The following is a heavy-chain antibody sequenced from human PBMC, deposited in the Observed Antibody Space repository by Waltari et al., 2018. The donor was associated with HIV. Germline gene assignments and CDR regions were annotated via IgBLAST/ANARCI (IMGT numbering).Heavy chain of an antibody. CDR3: AREFYYYNYIMFDP. Sequence: EVQLVESGGGMVQPGGSLRLSCAASGFTFSSYSMNWVRQAPGKWLEWLSYISGSGTTMYYADSVRDRFTISRDNAKNSLYLQMNSLRAEDTAVYFCAREFYYYNYIMFDPWGQGTLVIVSS. D-gene: IGHD3-22*01. CDR1: GFTFSSYS. J-gene: IGHJ5*02. CDR2: ISGSGTTM. V-gene: IGHV3-48*01.